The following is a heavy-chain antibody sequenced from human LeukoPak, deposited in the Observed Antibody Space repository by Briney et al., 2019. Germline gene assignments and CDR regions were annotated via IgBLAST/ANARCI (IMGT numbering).Heavy chain of an antibody. D-gene: IGHD6-13*01. V-gene: IGHV3-23*01. CDR2: ISGSGGST. Sequence: GGSLRLSCAASGFTFSSYAMSWVRQAPGGGLEWVSAISGSGGSTYYADSVKGRFTISRDNSKNTLYLQMNSLRAEDTAVYYCAKYGGDTGYSSSWPNWGQGTLVTVSS. CDR1: GFTFSSYA. J-gene: IGHJ4*02. CDR3: AKYGGDTGYSSSWPN.